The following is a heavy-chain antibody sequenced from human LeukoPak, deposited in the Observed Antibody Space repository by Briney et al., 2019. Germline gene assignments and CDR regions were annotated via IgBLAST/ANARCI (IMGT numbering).Heavy chain of an antibody. V-gene: IGHV1-46*01. Sequence: ASVKVSCKASGYTFTSYYMHWVRQAPGQGLEWMGIINPSGGSTSYAQKFQGRVTMTRDMSTSTVYMELSSLRSEDTAVYYCARSRRGLGYFDYWGQGTLVTVSS. J-gene: IGHJ4*02. D-gene: IGHD3-10*01. CDR3: ARSRRGLGYFDY. CDR1: GYTFTSYY. CDR2: INPSGGST.